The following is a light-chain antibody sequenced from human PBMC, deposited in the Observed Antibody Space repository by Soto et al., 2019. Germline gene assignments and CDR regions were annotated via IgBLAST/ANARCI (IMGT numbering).Light chain of an antibody. CDR2: AAS. V-gene: IGKV1-8*01. CDR1: QDIRDY. J-gene: IGKJ1*01. Sequence: AIRMTQSPSSLSASTGDRVTITCRASQDIRDYLVWYQQKPGKAPKVLIPAASTLQGGVSSRFSGSRSGTDFTLTINSLQPEDFATYYCQHYYTYPWTFGQGTKVEV. CDR3: QHYYTYPWT.